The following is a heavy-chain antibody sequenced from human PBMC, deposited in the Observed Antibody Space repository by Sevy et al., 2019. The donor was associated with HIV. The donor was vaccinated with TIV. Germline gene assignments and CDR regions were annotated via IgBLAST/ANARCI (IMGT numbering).Heavy chain of an antibody. D-gene: IGHD1-26*01. J-gene: IGHJ4*02. V-gene: IGHV6-1*01. CDR1: GDSVSSNSAA. Sequence: SQTLSLTCAISGDSVSSNSAAWNWIRQSPSRGLEWLGRTYYGSKWYNDYAVSVKSRITINPDTSKNQFYLQLNSVTPEDTAVYYCARDRWELLHNYFDYWGQGTLVTVSS. CDR2: TYYGSKWYN. CDR3: ARDRWELLHNYFDY.